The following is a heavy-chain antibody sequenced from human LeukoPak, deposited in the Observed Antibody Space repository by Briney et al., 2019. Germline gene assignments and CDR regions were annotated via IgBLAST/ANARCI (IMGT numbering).Heavy chain of an antibody. V-gene: IGHV4-30-2*01. Sequence: SETLSLTCAVSGGSISSGGYSWSWIRQPPGKGLEWIGYIYHSGSTYYNPSLKSRVTISVDRSKNQFSLKLKSVTAADTAVYYCARREAWFGESMGYFDYWGQGTLVTVSS. CDR3: ARREAWFGESMGYFDY. CDR2: IYHSGST. CDR1: GGSISSGGYS. J-gene: IGHJ4*02. D-gene: IGHD3-10*01.